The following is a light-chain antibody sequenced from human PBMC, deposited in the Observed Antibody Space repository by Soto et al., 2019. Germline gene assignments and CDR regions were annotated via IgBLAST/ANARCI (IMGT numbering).Light chain of an antibody. CDR3: QHYNDWPPTWT. V-gene: IGKV3-15*01. CDR1: PSVSSK. CDR2: GAS. Sequence: ELGMPQSPATLSVSPGERATLSCRASPSVSSKFAWYQQNPGQAPQVLIYGASTRATGIPARFSGSGSGTEFTLTISRLQSEDFAVYYCQHYNDWPPTWTFGQGTRVEIK. J-gene: IGKJ1*01.